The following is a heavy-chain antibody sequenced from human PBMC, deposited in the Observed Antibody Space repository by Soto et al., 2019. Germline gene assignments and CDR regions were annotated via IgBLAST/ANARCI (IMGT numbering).Heavy chain of an antibody. CDR1: RGSIKSEYY. Sequence: SEPLWRTGTVSRGSIKSEYYSSWVRQPPGGGLEWMSYKYDSGATDSDPSLEARVSFSVDTSKNQFFLNLTSVTVADTAVYYCARGRPNYFYYGLDVWGPGIPVTVAS. V-gene: IGHV4-30-4*01. CDR2: KYDSGAT. CDR3: ARGRPNYFYYGLDV. J-gene: IGHJ6*02.